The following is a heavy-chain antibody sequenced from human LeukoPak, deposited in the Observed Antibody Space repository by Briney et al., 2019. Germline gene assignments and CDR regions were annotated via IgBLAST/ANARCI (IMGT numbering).Heavy chain of an antibody. CDR1: GYTFTGYY. Sequence: ASVKVSCKASGYTFTGYYMHWVRQAPGQGLEWMGWINPNSGGTNYAQKFQGRVTMTRDTSISTAYMELSRLRSGDTAVYYCAREESGSYHDFDYWGQGTLVTVSS. CDR2: INPNSGGT. D-gene: IGHD1-26*01. V-gene: IGHV1-2*02. CDR3: AREESGSYHDFDY. J-gene: IGHJ4*02.